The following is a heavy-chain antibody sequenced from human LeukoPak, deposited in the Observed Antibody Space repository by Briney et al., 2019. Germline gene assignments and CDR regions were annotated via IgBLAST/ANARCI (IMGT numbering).Heavy chain of an antibody. CDR2: ISASGRST. D-gene: IGHD1-1*01. CDR1: GFIFSTYA. V-gene: IGHV3-23*01. Sequence: GGSLRLSCSPSGFIFSTYAMSWVRQPRGRGVEWVLVISASGRSTYYADSVKGRFTISRDNSENTLYLQMNSLRAEDTAVYYCHQLDRGGYYYYYVDDWGKGTTVTVSS. CDR3: HQLDRGGYYYYYVDD. J-gene: IGHJ6*03.